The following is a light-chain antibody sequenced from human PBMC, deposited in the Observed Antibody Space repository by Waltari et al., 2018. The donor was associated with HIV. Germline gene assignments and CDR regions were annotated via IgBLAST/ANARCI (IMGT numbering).Light chain of an antibody. J-gene: IGLJ1*01. Sequence: QSALTQPASVSGSLGQSVNMSCSGSDSDVGKYDFVSWYQHNPGQAPQLIIYDVNTRPSGVSLRFSGSKSGNTASLTISGLQAEDEADYYCCSYAGGPFVFGSGT. V-gene: IGLV2-23*02. CDR3: CSYAGGPFV. CDR2: DVN. CDR1: DSDVGKYDF.